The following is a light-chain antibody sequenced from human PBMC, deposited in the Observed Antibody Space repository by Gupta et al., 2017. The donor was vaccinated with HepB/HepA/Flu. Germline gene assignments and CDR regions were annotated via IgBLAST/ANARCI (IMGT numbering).Light chain of an antibody. V-gene: IGKV3-11*01. Sequence: EIVLTQSPATLSLSPGERATLSCRASQSVSSYLAWCQQKPGQAPRLLIYDASNRATGIPARFSGSGSGTDFTLTISSLEPEDFAVYYCQQRSNWPPPSFGQGTKLEIK. J-gene: IGKJ2*03. CDR3: QQRSNWPPPS. CDR1: QSVSSY. CDR2: DAS.